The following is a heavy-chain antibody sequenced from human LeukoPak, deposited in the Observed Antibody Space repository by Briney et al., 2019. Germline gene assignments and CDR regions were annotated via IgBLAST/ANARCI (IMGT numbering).Heavy chain of an antibody. CDR1: GFTFTSYA. D-gene: IGHD3-10*01. V-gene: IGHV1-3*03. J-gene: IGHJ4*02. Sequence: ASVKVSCKASGFTFTSYAMHWVRQAPGQRLEWMGWINAGNGNTKYSQKFQGRVTIGADESTSTVYMELSGLRSEDMAIYYCARDSEVRRNLWHYWGQGTLVTVSS. CDR2: INAGNGNT. CDR3: ARDSEVRRNLWHY.